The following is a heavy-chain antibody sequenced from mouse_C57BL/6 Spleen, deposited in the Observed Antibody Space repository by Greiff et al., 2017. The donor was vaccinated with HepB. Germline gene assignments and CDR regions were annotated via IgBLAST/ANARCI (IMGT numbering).Heavy chain of an antibody. V-gene: IGHV14-3*01. CDR1: GFNINNSY. CDR3: ARWYYGSSLWFAY. D-gene: IGHD1-1*01. Sequence: EVQLQESVAELVRPGASVKLSCPASGFNINNSYMHWVQQRPEQGLEWIGRIDPENGNTKYAPKFQGKATITADTASNTAYLQLSSLTSEDTAIYYCARWYYGSSLWFAYWGQGTLVTVSA. J-gene: IGHJ3*01. CDR2: IDPENGNT.